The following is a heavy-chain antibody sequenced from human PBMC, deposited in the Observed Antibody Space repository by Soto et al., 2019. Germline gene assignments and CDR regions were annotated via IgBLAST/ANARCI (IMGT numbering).Heavy chain of an antibody. J-gene: IGHJ6*02. Sequence: PSETLSLTCTVSGGSISSSSYYWGWIRQPPGKGLEWIGYIYHSGITYYNPSLRSRVTISVDRSKNQFSLNLSSVTAADTALYYCARQGFGELHGLVDVWGQGTTVTVSS. CDR3: ARQGFGELHGLVDV. V-gene: IGHV4-61*05. D-gene: IGHD3-10*01. CDR1: GGSISSSSYY. CDR2: IYHSGIT.